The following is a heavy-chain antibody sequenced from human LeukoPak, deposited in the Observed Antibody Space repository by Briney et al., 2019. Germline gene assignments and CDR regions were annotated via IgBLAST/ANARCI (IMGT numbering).Heavy chain of an antibody. D-gene: IGHD5-18*01. CDR1: GFSFSNYA. Sequence: GGSLRLSCAVSGFSFSNYAMNWVRQAPGKGLEWVSAISGSGGSTSYADSVKGRFTISRDNSQNTLYLQMNSLRAEDTAVYYCAKGGIQLWFYLDYWGQGTLVTVSS. V-gene: IGHV3-23*01. CDR2: ISGSGGST. J-gene: IGHJ4*02. CDR3: AKGGIQLWFYLDY.